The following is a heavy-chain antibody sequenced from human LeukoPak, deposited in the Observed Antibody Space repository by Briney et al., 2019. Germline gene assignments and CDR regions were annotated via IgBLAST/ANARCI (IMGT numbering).Heavy chain of an antibody. CDR3: ARDRDWNSGLDY. V-gene: IGHV3-21*01. CDR1: GFTFSSYN. D-gene: IGHD1-7*01. CDR2: ISTSSSYI. Sequence: GGSLRLSCAASGFTFSSYNMKWVRQAPGKGLEWVSSISTSSSYIYYADSVKGRFTISRDNAKNSLYLQMNSLRAEDTAVYYCARDRDWNSGLDYWGQGTLVTVSS. J-gene: IGHJ4*02.